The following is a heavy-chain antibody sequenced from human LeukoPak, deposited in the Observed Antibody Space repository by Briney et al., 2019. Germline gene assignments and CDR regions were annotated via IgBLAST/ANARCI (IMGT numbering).Heavy chain of an antibody. CDR2: VYYGRTT. D-gene: IGHD4/OR15-4a*01. CDR3: VRHDGRGGATMGAFDS. Sequence: PSETLSLTRTVSAASISSSSHHWGWTRQSPGKGLEWIGSVYYGRTTYYSPSLDSRVTISLDTSANQFSLQLNSVTAADTAVYYCVRHDGRGGATMGAFDSWGQGSLVTVSS. CDR1: AASISSSSHH. V-gene: IGHV4-39*01. J-gene: IGHJ5*01.